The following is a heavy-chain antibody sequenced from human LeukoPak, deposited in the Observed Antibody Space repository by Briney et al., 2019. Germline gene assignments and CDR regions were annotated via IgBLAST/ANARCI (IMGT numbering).Heavy chain of an antibody. CDR2: IYYSGST. J-gene: IGHJ4*02. D-gene: IGHD5-24*01. V-gene: IGHV4-59*08. Sequence: SETLSLTCTVSGGSVSSYYWSWIRQPPGKGLEWIGYIYYSGSTNYNPSLKSRVTISVDTSKNQFPLKLSSVTAADTAVYYCAIASRDGHGFGYWGQGTLVTVSS. CDR3: AIASRDGHGFGY. CDR1: GGSVSSYY.